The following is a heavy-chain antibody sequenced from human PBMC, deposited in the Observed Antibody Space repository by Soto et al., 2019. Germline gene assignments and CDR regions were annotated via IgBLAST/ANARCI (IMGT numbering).Heavy chain of an antibody. CDR1: GFTVSSYG. CDR3: SGEGASGY. Sequence: QVQLVKSGGGVVQPGRSLRLSCAASGFTVSSYGMHWVRQAPGKGLEWVAVISRDGGTKYYADSVKGRFTISRDNSRKQLVLEMNSLRGDDMAVYYCSGEGASGYWGQGTLVTVSS. D-gene: IGHD7-27*01. J-gene: IGHJ4*02. V-gene: IGHV3-30*03. CDR2: ISRDGGTK.